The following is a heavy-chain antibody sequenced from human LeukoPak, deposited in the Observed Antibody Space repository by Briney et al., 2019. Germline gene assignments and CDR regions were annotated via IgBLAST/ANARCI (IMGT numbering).Heavy chain of an antibody. V-gene: IGHV1-2*02. CDR3: ARVPPRDTDPLVDYYYYGMDV. CDR2: INPNSGGT. CDR1: GYTFTGYY. J-gene: IGHJ6*02. Sequence: ASVKVSCKASGYTFTGYYMHWVRQAPGQGLEWMGWINPNSGGTNYAQKFQGKVTMTRDTSISTAYMGLSRLRSDDTAVYYCARVPPRDTDPLVDYYYYGMDVWGQGTTVTVSS.